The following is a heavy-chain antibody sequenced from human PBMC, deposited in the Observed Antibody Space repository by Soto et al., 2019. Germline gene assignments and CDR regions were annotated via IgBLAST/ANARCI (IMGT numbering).Heavy chain of an antibody. CDR1: GFTFSSYW. D-gene: IGHD4-4*01. Sequence: GGSLRLSCAASGFTFSSYWMHWVRQAPGKGLVWVSRINSDGSSTSYADSVKGRFTISRDNAKNTLYLQMNSLRAEDTAVYYCARDTVDEFYYYYGMDVWGQGTTVTVSS. J-gene: IGHJ6*02. CDR2: INSDGSST. CDR3: ARDTVDEFYYYYGMDV. V-gene: IGHV3-74*01.